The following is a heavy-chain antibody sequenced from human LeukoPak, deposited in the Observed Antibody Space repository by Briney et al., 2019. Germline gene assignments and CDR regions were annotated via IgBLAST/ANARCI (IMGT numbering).Heavy chain of an antibody. V-gene: IGHV4-34*01. D-gene: IGHD2-2*01. CDR3: ARYKIVPLGFDY. CDR2: INHSGST. J-gene: IGHJ4*02. CDR1: GGSFSGYY. Sequence: SETLSLTCAVYGGSFSGYYWSWIRQPPGKGLEWIGEINHSGSTNYNPSLKSRVTISVDTSKNQFSLKLSSVTAADTAVYYCARYKIVPLGFDYWGQGTLVTVSS.